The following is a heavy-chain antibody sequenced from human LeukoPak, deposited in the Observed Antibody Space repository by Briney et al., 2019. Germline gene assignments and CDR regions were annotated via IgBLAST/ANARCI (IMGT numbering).Heavy chain of an antibody. V-gene: IGHV3-9*01. CDR2: ISWNSGSI. CDR1: GFTFSTYA. J-gene: IGHJ6*02. CDR3: AKGPPIAVAGTNYYYGMDV. Sequence: PGGSLGLSCAASGFTFSTYAMHWVRQAPGKGLEWVSGISWNSGSIGYADSVKGRFTISRDNAKNSLYLQMNSLRAEDTALYYCAKGPPIAVAGTNYYYGMDVWGQGTTVTVSS. D-gene: IGHD6-19*01.